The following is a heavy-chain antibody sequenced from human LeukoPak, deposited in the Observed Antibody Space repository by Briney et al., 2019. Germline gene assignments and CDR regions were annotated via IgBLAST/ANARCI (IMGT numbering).Heavy chain of an antibody. D-gene: IGHD6-13*01. J-gene: IGHJ4*02. CDR2: ISGSGGST. CDR1: GFTFSSYA. Sequence: TGGSLRLSCAASGFTFSSYAMSWVRQAPGKGLEWVSAISGSGGSTYYADSVKGRFTISRDNSKNTLYLQMNSLRAEDTAVYYCATHPGIAAAGTIADLLMSSIPDYWGQGTLVTVSS. CDR3: ATHPGIAAAGTIADLLMSSIPDY. V-gene: IGHV3-23*01.